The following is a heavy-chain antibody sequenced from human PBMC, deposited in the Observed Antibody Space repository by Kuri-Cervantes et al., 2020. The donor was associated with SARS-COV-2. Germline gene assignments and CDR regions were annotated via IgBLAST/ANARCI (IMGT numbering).Heavy chain of an antibody. J-gene: IGHJ3*02. CDR1: GGSISSHY. D-gene: IGHD3-3*01. Sequence: ESLKISCTVSGGSISSHYWSWIRQPPGKGLEWIGYIYYSGSTNYNPSLKSRVTISVDTSKNQFSLKLSSVTAADTAVYYCASLMITIFGVVIPDDAFDIWGQGTMVTVSS. CDR2: IYYSGST. CDR3: ASLMITIFGVVIPDDAFDI. V-gene: IGHV4-59*11.